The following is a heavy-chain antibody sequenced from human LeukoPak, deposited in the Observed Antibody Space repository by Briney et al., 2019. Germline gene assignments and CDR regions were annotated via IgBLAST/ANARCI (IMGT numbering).Heavy chain of an antibody. D-gene: IGHD3-10*01. CDR2: IKEDGSEK. Sequence: PGGSLRLSCAASGFTFSSYWMTWVRQAPGKGLEWVANIKEDGSEKYYVDSVKGRFTVSRDNARNSLFLQMSSLRAEDTAVYYCARNIGGEGDYWGQGTLVTVSS. CDR1: GFTFSSYW. V-gene: IGHV3-7*01. CDR3: ARNIGGEGDY. J-gene: IGHJ4*02.